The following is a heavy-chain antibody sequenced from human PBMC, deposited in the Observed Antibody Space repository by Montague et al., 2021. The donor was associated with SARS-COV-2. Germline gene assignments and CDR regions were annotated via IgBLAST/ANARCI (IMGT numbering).Heavy chain of an antibody. V-gene: IGHV4-59*01. CDR1: GDSISDYY. CDR2: IFHSGAT. CDR3: ARTRRDRRYLGGVDV. J-gene: IGHJ6*02. Sequence: SETLSLTCTVSGDSISDYYWSWIRQPPGKGLEWIGYIFHSGATNYNPPLKSRVIISLDTSKSQFSLRLSSVTAADTAIYYCARTRRDRRYLGGVDVWGQGTSVTVSS. D-gene: IGHD3-10*01.